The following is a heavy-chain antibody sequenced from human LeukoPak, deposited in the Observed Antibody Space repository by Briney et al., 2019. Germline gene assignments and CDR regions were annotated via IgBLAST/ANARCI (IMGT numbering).Heavy chain of an antibody. D-gene: IGHD2-2*02. CDR2: IYYSGST. V-gene: IGHV4-59*01. J-gene: IGHJ6*02. Sequence: PSETLSLTCTVSGGSISSYYWSWIRQPPGKGLEWIGYIYYSGSTNYNPSLKSRVTISVDTSKNQFSLKLSSVTAADTAVYYCARGVPLPRYQLLYDNYYYGMDVWGQGTTVTVSS. CDR3: ARGVPLPRYQLLYDNYYYGMDV. CDR1: GGSISSYY.